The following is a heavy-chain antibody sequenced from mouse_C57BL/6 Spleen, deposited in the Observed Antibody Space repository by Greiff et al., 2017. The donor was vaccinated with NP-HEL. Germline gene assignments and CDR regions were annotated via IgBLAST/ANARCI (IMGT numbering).Heavy chain of an antibody. CDR2: IDPEDGET. V-gene: IGHV14-2*01. CDR1: GFNIKDYY. D-gene: IGHD1-1*01. J-gene: IGHJ4*01. CDR3: ARSGITTVPHY. Sequence: EVQLQQSGAELVKPGASVKLSCTASGFNIKDYYMHWVKQRTEQGLEWIGRIDPEDGETKYAPKCQGKATITADTSSNTAYLQLSSLTSEDTAVYYCARSGITTVPHYWGQGTSVTVSS.